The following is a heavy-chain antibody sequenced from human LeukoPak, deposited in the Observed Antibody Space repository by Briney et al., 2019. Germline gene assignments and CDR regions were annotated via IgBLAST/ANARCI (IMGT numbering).Heavy chain of an antibody. D-gene: IGHD3-22*01. Sequence: ASVKVSCKASGGTFSSYAISWVRQAPGQGLEWMGGIIPIFGTANYAQKFQGRVTITADESTSTAYMELSSLRSEDTAVYYCARATYYYDSSGYKYYFDYWGQGTLVTVSS. V-gene: IGHV1-69*13. J-gene: IGHJ4*02. CDR2: IIPIFGTA. CDR3: ARATYYYDSSGYKYYFDY. CDR1: GGTFSSYA.